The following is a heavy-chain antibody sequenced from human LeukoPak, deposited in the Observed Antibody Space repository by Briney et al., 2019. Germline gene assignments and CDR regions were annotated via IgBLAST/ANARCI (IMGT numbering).Heavy chain of an antibody. Sequence: KPSETLSLTCTVSGYSISSGYYWGWIRQPPGKGLEWIGSIYHSGSTYYNPSLKSRVTISVDTSKNQFSLKLSSVTAADTAVYYCARHLSGSRPYHAFDIWGQGTMVTVSS. J-gene: IGHJ3*02. CDR2: IYHSGST. D-gene: IGHD3-10*01. CDR3: ARHLSGSRPYHAFDI. CDR1: GYSISSGYY. V-gene: IGHV4-38-2*02.